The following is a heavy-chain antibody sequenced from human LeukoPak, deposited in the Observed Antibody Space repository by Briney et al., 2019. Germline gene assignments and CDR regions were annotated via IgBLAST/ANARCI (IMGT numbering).Heavy chain of an antibody. CDR2: INPNSGGT. CDR3: ARDSSLGELSFDY. D-gene: IGHD3-16*02. J-gene: IGHJ4*02. Sequence: ASVKVSCKASGYTFTSYGISWVRQAPGQGLEWMGWINPNSGGTNYAQKFQGRVTMTRDTSISTAYMELSRLRSDDTAVYYCARDSSLGELSFDYWGQGTLVTVSS. CDR1: GYTFTSYG. V-gene: IGHV1-2*02.